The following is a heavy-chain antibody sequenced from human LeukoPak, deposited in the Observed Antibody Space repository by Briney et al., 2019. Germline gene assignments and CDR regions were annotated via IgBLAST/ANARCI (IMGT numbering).Heavy chain of an antibody. D-gene: IGHD3/OR15-3a*01. CDR2: IDPNSGGT. J-gene: IGHJ4*02. CDR1: GYSFTAYY. CDR3: ARDQARTTTWYLYMNY. V-gene: IGHV1-2*06. Sequence: ASVKVSCKASGYSFTAYYIHWVRQAPGQGPEWMGRIDPNSGGTNSAQKFQARVTLTRDTSIATVYMELSSLRSNDTAVYYCARDQARTTTWYLYMNYWGQGILVTVSS.